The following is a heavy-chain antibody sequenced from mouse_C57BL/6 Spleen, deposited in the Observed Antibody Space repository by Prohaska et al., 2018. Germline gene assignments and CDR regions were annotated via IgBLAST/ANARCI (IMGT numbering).Heavy chain of an antibody. V-gene: IGHV1-34*01. D-gene: IGHD1-1*01. CDR3: ARKYYGSSSPYYFDY. Sequence: HGKSLEWIGYIYPNNGGNGYNQKFKGKATLTVDKSSSTAYMELRSLTSEDSAVYYCARKYYGSSSPYYFDYWGQGTTLTVSS. J-gene: IGHJ2*01. CDR2: IYPNNGGN.